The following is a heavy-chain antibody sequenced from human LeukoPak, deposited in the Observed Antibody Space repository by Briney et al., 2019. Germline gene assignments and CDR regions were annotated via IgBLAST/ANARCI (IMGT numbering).Heavy chain of an antibody. Sequence: GASVKVSCKASGYTFTGYYMHWVRQAPGQGLEWMGWINPNSGDTNYAQKFQGRFTITRDTSISTAYMELRRLRYDDTAVYYSARDLLIVATITSYYYYGMAVWGQGTTVTVSS. J-gene: IGHJ6*02. D-gene: IGHD5-12*01. CDR1: GYTFTGYY. V-gene: IGHV1-2*02. CDR3: ARDLLIVATITSYYYYGMAV. CDR2: INPNSGDT.